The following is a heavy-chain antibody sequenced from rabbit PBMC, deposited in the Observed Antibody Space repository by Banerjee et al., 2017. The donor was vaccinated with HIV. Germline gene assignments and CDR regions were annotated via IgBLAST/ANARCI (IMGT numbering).Heavy chain of an antibody. CDR3: ARGDSITYDMDL. V-gene: IGHV1S47*01. Sequence: EQLEESGGDLVQPGGSLTLTCTVSGFSLDSYAMSWVRQAPGKGLEWIGYTNTDSGSTYYASWVNGRFTISRNTNQNTVTLQMTSLTPADTATYFCARGDSITYDMDLWGPGTLVTVS. CDR1: GFSLDSYA. CDR2: TNTDSGST. D-gene: IGHD2-1*01. J-gene: IGHJ6*01.